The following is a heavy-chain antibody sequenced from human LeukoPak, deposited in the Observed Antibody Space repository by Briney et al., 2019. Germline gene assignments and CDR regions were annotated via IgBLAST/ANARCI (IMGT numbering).Heavy chain of an antibody. Sequence: GGSLRLSCAASGFTFSSYWMHWVRRAPGKGLVWVSRISYDGGDPSYADSVKGRFTISRDNAKNTLYLQMNSLTAEDTAVYYCARGYSSRLYNWLDPWGQGTLVTVSS. CDR1: GFTFSSYW. CDR2: ISYDGGDP. D-gene: IGHD6-13*01. CDR3: ARGYSSRLYNWLDP. J-gene: IGHJ5*02. V-gene: IGHV3-74*01.